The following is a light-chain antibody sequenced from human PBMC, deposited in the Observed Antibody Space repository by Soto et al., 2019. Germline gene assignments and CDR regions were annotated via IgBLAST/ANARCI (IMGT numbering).Light chain of an antibody. J-gene: IGKJ1*01. CDR3: QQCYSYPWT. V-gene: IGKV1-5*03. CDR2: RAS. CDR1: QSISSW. Sequence: DIQMTQSPSTLSASVGDTVTITCRASQSISSWLAWYQQKPGKAPNLLIYRASNFESGVPSRFSGSGSGTEFTLTISSLQPDDFATYYCQQCYSYPWTFGQGTKVEIK.